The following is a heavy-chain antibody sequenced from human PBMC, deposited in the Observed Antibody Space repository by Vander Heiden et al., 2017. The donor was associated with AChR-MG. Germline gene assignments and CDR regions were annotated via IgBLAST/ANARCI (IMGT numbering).Heavy chain of an antibody. CDR1: GGPFSCYP. Sequence: VQLVQSGAEVKKPGSSVKVSFTAYGGPFSCYPIGWVRQAPGQWLEWMGGIIPIFGTANYAQKFQGRVTITADESTSTAYMELSSLRSEDTAVYYCARGPLYSSGWSRSPYYFDYWGQGTLVTVSS. J-gene: IGHJ4*02. D-gene: IGHD6-19*01. V-gene: IGHV1-69*12. CDR2: IIPIFGTA. CDR3: ARGPLYSSGWSRSPYYFDY.